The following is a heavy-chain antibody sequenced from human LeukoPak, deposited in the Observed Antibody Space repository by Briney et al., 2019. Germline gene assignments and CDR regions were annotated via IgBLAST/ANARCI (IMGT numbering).Heavy chain of an antibody. CDR2: IYPDESNI. V-gene: IGHV5-51*01. CDR1: GYSFPTYW. D-gene: IGHD2-2*03. J-gene: IGHJ4*02. Sequence: GESLKISCKGSGYSFPTYWIAWVRQMPGKGVECVGIIYPDESNIRYSPSFQGQVTISADKSISTAYLQWSSLKASDTAMYYCARLLSRGYSSSFEYWGQGTLVTVSS. CDR3: ARLLSRGYSSSFEY.